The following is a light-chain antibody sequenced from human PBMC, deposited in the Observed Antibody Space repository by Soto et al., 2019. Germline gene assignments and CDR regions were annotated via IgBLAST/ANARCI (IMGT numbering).Light chain of an antibody. CDR3: HQYNNWPPWT. V-gene: IGKV3-15*01. CDR1: QSVSSN. Sequence: IAMTQSPATLSVSVGERATLSCRASQSVSSNLAWYQQKPGQAPRLLIYGASTRATGVPARFSGIGSGAEFTLTISSLQTEDFAVYYCHQYNNWPPWTFGQGTKVDIK. CDR2: GAS. J-gene: IGKJ1*01.